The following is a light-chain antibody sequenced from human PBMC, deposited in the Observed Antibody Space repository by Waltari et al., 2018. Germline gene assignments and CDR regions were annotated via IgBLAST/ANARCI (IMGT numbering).Light chain of an antibody. CDR3: QQRGNWTPLT. CDR2: DVS. CDR1: QSVGNS. V-gene: IGKV3-11*01. Sequence: ELVLTQSPATLYLSPGARATLSCRASQSVGNSLAWYRQKPGQPPRLVIYDVSHRATDTPARFSGSGSGTDFTLTISTLEPEDFAFYYCQQRGNWTPLTFGGGTEVVIK. J-gene: IGKJ4*01.